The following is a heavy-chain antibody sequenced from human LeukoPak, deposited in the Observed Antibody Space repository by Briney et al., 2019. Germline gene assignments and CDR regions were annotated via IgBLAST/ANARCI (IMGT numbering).Heavy chain of an antibody. CDR2: IYYSGST. Sequence: PSETLSLTCTVSGGSISSSSYYWGWIRQPPGKGLEWIGSIYYSGSTYYNPSLKSRVTISVDTSKNQFSLKLSSVTAADTAVYYCARDSVAGYYDSSGFVDYWGQGTLVTVSS. CDR1: GGSISSSSYY. V-gene: IGHV4-39*07. D-gene: IGHD3-22*01. CDR3: ARDSVAGYYDSSGFVDY. J-gene: IGHJ4*02.